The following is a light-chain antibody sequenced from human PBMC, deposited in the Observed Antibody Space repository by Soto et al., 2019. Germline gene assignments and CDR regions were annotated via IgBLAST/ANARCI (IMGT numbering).Light chain of an antibody. CDR2: VTY. J-gene: IGLJ2*01. CDR1: TGAVTSDHF. CDR3: LLSYSDGYVI. V-gene: IGLV7-46*01. Sequence: QTVVTQEPSLTVSPGGTVTLTCGSSTGAVTSDHFPYWFQQKPGQAPKTLIYVTYNRHSCTPARFSGSLLGGKAALTLSGAHPEDEAHYYCLLSYSDGYVIFGGGTKLTVL.